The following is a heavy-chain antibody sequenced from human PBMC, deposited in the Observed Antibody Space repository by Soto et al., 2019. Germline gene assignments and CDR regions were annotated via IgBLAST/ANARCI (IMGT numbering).Heavy chain of an antibody. CDR1: GFIVSSSY. Sequence: DVQLVETGGGLIQPGGSLRLSCAASGFIVSSSYMSWVRQAPGKGLESVSVIYSDGRTYYADSVKGRFTISRDNSKNTLYLQMNSLSAEDTVGYYCARCSGWYGQCYFDCWGQGTLVTASS. CDR3: ARCSGWYGQCYFDC. V-gene: IGHV3-53*02. D-gene: IGHD6-13*01. CDR2: IYSDGRT. J-gene: IGHJ4*02.